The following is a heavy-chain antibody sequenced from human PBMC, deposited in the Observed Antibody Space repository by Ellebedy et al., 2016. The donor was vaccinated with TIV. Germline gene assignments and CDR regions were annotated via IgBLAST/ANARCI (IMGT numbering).Heavy chain of an antibody. CDR3: AREGQGMDV. CDR1: GNTFTSYS. J-gene: IGHJ6*02. CDR2: ISAYNGDT. V-gene: IGHV1-18*01. Sequence: AASVKVSCKASGNTFTSYSITWVRQAPGQGLEWMGWISAYNGDTNYVQMLQGRVTMTTDTSTTTAYMELRSLRSDDTAVYYCAREGQGMDVWGQGTTVTVSS.